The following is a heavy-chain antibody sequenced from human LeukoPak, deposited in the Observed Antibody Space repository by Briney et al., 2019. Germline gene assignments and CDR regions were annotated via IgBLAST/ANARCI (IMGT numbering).Heavy chain of an antibody. CDR3: ARDVMRQWLPHYYYYYGMDV. D-gene: IGHD6-19*01. CDR1: GYTFTGYY. CDR2: INPNSGGT. J-gene: IGHJ6*02. Sequence: GASVKVSCKASGYTFTGYYMHWVRQAPGQGLEWMGWINPNSGGTNYAQKLQGRVTMTTDTSTSTAYMELRSLRSDDTAVYYCARDVMRQWLPHYYYYYGMDVWGQGTTVTVSS. V-gene: IGHV1-2*02.